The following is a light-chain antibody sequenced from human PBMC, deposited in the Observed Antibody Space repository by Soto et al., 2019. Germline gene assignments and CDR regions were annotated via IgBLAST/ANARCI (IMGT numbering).Light chain of an antibody. V-gene: IGKV3-11*01. Sequence: EIVLTQSPGNLSLSPGERATLSCRASQSVSTYLAWYQQKPGQAPRLLIFDASNRATGIPDRFSGSGSGTDFTLTISSLEPEDFAVYYCQQRSNWPITFGQGTRLEI. CDR1: QSVSTY. J-gene: IGKJ5*01. CDR2: DAS. CDR3: QQRSNWPIT.